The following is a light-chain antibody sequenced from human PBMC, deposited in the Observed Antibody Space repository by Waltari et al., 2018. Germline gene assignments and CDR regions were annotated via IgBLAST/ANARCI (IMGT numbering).Light chain of an antibody. J-gene: IGKJ1*01. CDR2: WAS. V-gene: IGKV4-1*01. CDR1: QSVLYSPNNKNY. Sequence: DIVMTQSPDSLAVSLGERATINCKSSQSVLYSPNNKNYLAWYQQKPGQPPQLLIYWASTRESGFPDRFSGSGSGTDFTLTISSLQPDDFATYYCQQYNGYWTFGQGTKVEIK. CDR3: QQYNGYWT.